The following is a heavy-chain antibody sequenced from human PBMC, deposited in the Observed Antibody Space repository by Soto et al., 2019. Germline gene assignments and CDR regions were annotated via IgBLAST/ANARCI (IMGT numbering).Heavy chain of an antibody. J-gene: IGHJ6*02. Sequence: PGESLKISCKAFGYNFSTYWIGWVRQMPGKGLEWMGIIYPGDSDTRYSPSFQGQVTISADKSISTAYLQWNSLKASDTAMYYCARLLGINYYYGMDVWGQGTTVTVSS. CDR1: GYNFSTYW. CDR2: IYPGDSDT. CDR3: ARLLGINYYYGMDV. D-gene: IGHD3-16*01. V-gene: IGHV5-51*01.